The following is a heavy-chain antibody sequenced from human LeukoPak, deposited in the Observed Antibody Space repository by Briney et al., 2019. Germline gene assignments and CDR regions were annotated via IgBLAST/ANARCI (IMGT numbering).Heavy chain of an antibody. CDR3: ETYESSGYYRGWF. D-gene: IGHD3-22*01. Sequence: SSETLSLTCAVYGGSFSGYYWSWIRQPPGKGLEWVGEINHSGSTNYNPSLKGRVTISVDTSKNQFSLKLSSVTAADTAVYYCETYESSGYYRGWFWGQGTLVTVSS. CDR2: INHSGST. CDR1: GGSFSGYY. V-gene: IGHV4-34*01. J-gene: IGHJ4*02.